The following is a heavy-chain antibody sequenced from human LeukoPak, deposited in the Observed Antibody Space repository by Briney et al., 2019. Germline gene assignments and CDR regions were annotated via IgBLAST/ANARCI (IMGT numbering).Heavy chain of an antibody. CDR3: AGSSSWYYFDY. CDR1: GYTFTGYY. CDR2: INPKSGGT. J-gene: IGHJ4*02. D-gene: IGHD6-13*01. Sequence: ASLKVSCKASGYTFTGYYMHRVRQAPGQGLEWMGWINPKSGGTDYAQKFQGRVTMTRDTSISTAYMELSRLRSDDTAVYYCAGSSSWYYFDYWGQGTLVTVSS. V-gene: IGHV1-2*02.